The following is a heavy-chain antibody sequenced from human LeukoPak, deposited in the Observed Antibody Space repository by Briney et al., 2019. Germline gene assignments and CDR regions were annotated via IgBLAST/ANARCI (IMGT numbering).Heavy chain of an antibody. CDR1: GYTFTGYY. Sequence: GASMKVSCKASGYTFTGYYMHWVRQAPGQGLEWMGWINPNSGGTNYAQKFQGRVTMTRDTSISTAYMELSRLRSDDTAVYYCAREADIARTREFDPWGQGTLVTVSS. CDR3: AREADIARTREFDP. J-gene: IGHJ5*02. D-gene: IGHD5-12*01. CDR2: INPNSGGT. V-gene: IGHV1-2*02.